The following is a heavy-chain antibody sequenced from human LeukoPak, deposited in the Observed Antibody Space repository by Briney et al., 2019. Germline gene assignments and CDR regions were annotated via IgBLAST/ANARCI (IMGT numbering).Heavy chain of an antibody. Sequence: ASVKVSCKASGYTFSNYAMHWVRQAPGQTLEWLGWINPANGYAKYSQELQGRVTITRDTSASTAYMELSSLRSEDMAVYYCARARGSSSSGAYYFDYWGQGTLVTVSS. J-gene: IGHJ4*02. V-gene: IGHV1-3*03. CDR2: INPANGYA. CDR3: ARARGSSSSGAYYFDY. D-gene: IGHD6-6*01. CDR1: GYTFSNYA.